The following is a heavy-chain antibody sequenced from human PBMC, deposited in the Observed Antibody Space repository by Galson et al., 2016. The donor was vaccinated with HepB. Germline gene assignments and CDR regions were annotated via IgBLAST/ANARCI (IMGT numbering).Heavy chain of an antibody. CDR2: IFHSDST. CDR3: ARHCMSPTCYAHAFDI. Sequence: LSLTCSVSGGSINSSHWWSWVRQPPGKGLEWIGEIFHSDSTNYSPSLKSRVTISVDKSKNHLSLRLNSVTAADTAVYYCARHCMSPTCYAHAFDIWGQGTMVTVSS. V-gene: IGHV4-4*02. D-gene: IGHD2-2*01. CDR1: GGSINSSHW. J-gene: IGHJ3*02.